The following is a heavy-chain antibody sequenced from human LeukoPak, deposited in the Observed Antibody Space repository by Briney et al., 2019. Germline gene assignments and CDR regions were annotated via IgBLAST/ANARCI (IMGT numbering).Heavy chain of an antibody. D-gene: IGHD3-9*01. CDR3: ATAGILTAYSFDY. CDR1: GGSISRTGYY. CDR2: IYYSGNT. J-gene: IGHJ4*02. V-gene: IGHV4-31*03. Sequence: SQTLSLTCTVSGGSISRTGYYWSWIRQHPGRGPEWIGYIYYSGNTYYNPSLKSRVTISVDTSKNQFSLKLSSVTAADTAVYYCATAGILTAYSFDYWGQGTLVTVSS.